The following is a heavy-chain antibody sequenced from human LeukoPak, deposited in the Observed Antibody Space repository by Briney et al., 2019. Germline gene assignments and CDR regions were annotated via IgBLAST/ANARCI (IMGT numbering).Heavy chain of an antibody. CDR3: ATGITKPDSIVVVPAAIRVAQAFDY. D-gene: IGHD2-2*01. J-gene: IGHJ4*02. CDR2: IYYSGSA. CDR1: GGSVSSGSYY. V-gene: IGHV4-61*01. Sequence: PSETLSLTCTVSGGSVSSGSYYWSWIRQPPGKGLEWIGYIYYSGSAKYNPSLKSRVTISVDTSKNQSSLKLSSVTAADTAVYYCATGITKPDSIVVVPAAIRVAQAFDYWGQGTLVTVSS.